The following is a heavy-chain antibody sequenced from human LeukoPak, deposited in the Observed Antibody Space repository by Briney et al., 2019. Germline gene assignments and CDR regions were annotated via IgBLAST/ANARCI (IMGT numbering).Heavy chain of an antibody. D-gene: IGHD2-21*01. CDR1: GFTFSSYT. CDR3: ARYCGGDCYGMDV. J-gene: IGHJ6*02. CDR2: IKQDGSEK. V-gene: IGHV3-7*01. Sequence: GGSLRLSCAASGFTFSSYTMSWVRQAPGKGLEWVANIKQDGSEKDYVDSVKGRFTISRDNAKNSLYLQMNNLRAEDTAVYYCARYCGGDCYGMDVWGQGTTVTVSS.